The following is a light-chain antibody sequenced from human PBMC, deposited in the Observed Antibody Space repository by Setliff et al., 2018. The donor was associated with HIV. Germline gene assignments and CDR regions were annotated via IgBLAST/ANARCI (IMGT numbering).Light chain of an antibody. CDR3: CSYAGNYV. CDR1: TSDVGSNNL. J-gene: IGLJ1*01. Sequence: QSVLTQPASVSGSPGQSITISCTGTTSDVGSNNLVSWYQQYPGKAPKIMIYEVTKRPSGVSNRFSCSKSGNTASLTISGLQAEDEADYYCCSYAGNYVFGTGTKVTVL. CDR2: EVT. V-gene: IGLV2-23*02.